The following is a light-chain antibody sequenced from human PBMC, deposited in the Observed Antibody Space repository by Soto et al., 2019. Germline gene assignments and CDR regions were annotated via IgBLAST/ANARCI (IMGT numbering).Light chain of an antibody. CDR3: SSFTPGRIWV. CDR1: SGDVGHYNY. J-gene: IGLJ3*02. CDR2: EVT. V-gene: IGLV2-14*01. Sequence: QSALTQPASVSGSPGQSITISCTGSSGDVGHYNYVSWYQQHPGKAPKLIIYEVTNRPSGVSNRISGSKSGNTASRIISGLQAEDEADYYCSSFTPGRIWVFRGGTKVTVL.